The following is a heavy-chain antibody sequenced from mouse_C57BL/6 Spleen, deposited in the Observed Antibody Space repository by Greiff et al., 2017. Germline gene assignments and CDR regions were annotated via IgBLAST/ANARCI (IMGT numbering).Heavy chain of an antibody. CDR2: IWTGGGT. D-gene: IGHD1-1*01. V-gene: IGHV2-9-1*01. CDR1: GFSLTSYA. CDR3: ARNSPRSSYVDWYFDV. J-gene: IGHJ1*03. Sequence: VKLMESGPGLVAPSQSLSITCTVSGFSLTSYAISWVRQPPGTGLEWLGVIWTGGGTNYNSALKSRLSISKDNSKSQVFLKMNSLQTDDTARYYCARNSPRSSYVDWYFDVWGTGTTVTVSS.